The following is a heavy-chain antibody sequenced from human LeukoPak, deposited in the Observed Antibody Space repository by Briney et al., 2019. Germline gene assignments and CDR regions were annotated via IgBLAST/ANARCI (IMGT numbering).Heavy chain of an antibody. V-gene: IGHV3-48*01. J-gene: IGHJ6*02. CDR3: ARDNCGGGCYHYYYGMDV. CDR2: ISSSSSTI. D-gene: IGHD2-21*02. CDR1: GFTFSSYS. Sequence: GGSLRLSCAASGFTFSSYSMNWVRQAPGKGLEWVSYISSSSSTIYYADSVKGRFTISRDNAKNSLYLQMNSLRAEDTAVYYCARDNCGGGCYHYYYGMDVWGQGTTVTVSS.